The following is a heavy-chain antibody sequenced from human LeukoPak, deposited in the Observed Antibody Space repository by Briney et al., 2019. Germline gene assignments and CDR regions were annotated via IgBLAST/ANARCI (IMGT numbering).Heavy chain of an antibody. J-gene: IGHJ4*02. D-gene: IGHD6-13*01. V-gene: IGHV4-38-2*01. CDR2: TYHSGST. Sequence: KASETLSLTCAVSGYSISSGYYWGWIRQPPGKGLEWIASTYHSGSTYYNPSLKSRVTISVDTSKNQFSLKLTSVTAADTAVYYCARRGNSWPYYFDGWGQGTLVTVSS. CDR1: GYSISSGYY. CDR3: ARRGNSWPYYFDG.